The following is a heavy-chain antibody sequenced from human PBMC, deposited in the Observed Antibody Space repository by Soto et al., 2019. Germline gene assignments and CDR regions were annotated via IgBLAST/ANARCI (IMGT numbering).Heavy chain of an antibody. D-gene: IGHD1-1*01. Sequence: QITLKESGPTLVKPTQTLTLTCTFSGFSLTTSAVAVGWIRQPQGKALEWLAIIYGSDDKFYSPSLKSRLSITKDASTKWVVLTMTNMDPVDTATYYCARRYDPYYFDYWGQGTLVTVSS. J-gene: IGHJ4*02. CDR2: IYGSDDK. V-gene: IGHV2-5*01. CDR3: ARRYDPYYFDY. CDR1: GFSLTTSAVA.